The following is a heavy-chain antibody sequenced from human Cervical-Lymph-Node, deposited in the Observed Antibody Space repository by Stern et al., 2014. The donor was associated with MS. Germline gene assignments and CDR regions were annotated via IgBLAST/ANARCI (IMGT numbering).Heavy chain of an antibody. V-gene: IGHV1-69*06. CDR3: ARGTGDNWFDP. CDR1: GGV. D-gene: IGHD3-10*01. Sequence: VQLVQSGADVKKPGSAVRVSCKASGGVSWLRQAPGQGLEYMGGIIRPVGTAQYAQRFQGRLTITADTSRNTTYMELRSLRSDDTAVYYCARGTGDNWFDPWGQGTLVSVSS. CDR2: IIRPVGTA. J-gene: IGHJ5*02.